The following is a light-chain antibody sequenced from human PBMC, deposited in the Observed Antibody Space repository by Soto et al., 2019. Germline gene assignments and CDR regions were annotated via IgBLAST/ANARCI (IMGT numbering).Light chain of an antibody. V-gene: IGKV3-11*01. CDR3: QQCGNWPPYT. CDR1: QSISNY. Sequence: EIVLTQSPATLSLSPGERATLSCRASQSISNYLAWYQQKPGQAPRLVIYDASSRAAGIPARFSGSGSGTDFTLTISSLEPEDFAVYYCQQCGNWPPYTFGQGTKLEIK. CDR2: DAS. J-gene: IGKJ2*01.